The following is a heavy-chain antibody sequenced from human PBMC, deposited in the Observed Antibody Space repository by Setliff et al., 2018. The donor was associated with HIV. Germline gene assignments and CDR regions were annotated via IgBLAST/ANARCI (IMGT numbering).Heavy chain of an antibody. J-gene: IGHJ5*02. D-gene: IGHD2-2*01. CDR3: ARDFGGYCSSMSCPGLFDP. Sequence: ASVKVSCKASRSTFSSHTINWVRQAPGQGLDWMGRIIPILGVANYAQKFWGRVTITTHESTSTAYMELSSLRSEDTAVYYCARDFGGYCSSMSCPGLFDPWGQGTLVTVSS. V-gene: IGHV1-69*16. CDR1: RSTFSSHT. CDR2: IIPILGVA.